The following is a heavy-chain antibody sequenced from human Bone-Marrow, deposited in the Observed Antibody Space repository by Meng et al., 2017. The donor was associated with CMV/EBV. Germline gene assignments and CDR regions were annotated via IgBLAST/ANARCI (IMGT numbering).Heavy chain of an antibody. D-gene: IGHD2-2*01. J-gene: IGHJ6*02. V-gene: IGHV1-69*05. CDR3: AREGVPAAIGGMDV. Sequence: SVKVSCKASGYTFTGYYMHWVRQAPGQGLEWMGGIIPIFGTANYAQKFQGRVTITTDESTSTAYMELSSLRSEDTAVYYCAREGVPAAIGGMDVWGQGTTVTVSS. CDR2: IIPIFGTA. CDR1: GYTFTGYY.